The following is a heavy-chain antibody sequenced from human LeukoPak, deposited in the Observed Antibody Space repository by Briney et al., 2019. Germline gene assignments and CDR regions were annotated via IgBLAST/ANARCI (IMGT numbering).Heavy chain of an antibody. Sequence: GGSLRLSCAASGFIFSSHNMNWLRQAPGKGLEWVSAISGSGGSTYYADSVKGRFTISRDNSKNTLYLQMNSLRAEDTAVYYCAKGDGKYYYDSSGYCPFDYWGQGTLVTVSS. CDR1: GFIFSSHN. J-gene: IGHJ4*02. CDR2: ISGSGGST. V-gene: IGHV3-23*01. CDR3: AKGDGKYYYDSSGYCPFDY. D-gene: IGHD3-22*01.